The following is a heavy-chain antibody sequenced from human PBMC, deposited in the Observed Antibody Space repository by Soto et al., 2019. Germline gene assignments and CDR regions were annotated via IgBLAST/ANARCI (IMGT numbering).Heavy chain of an antibody. CDR1: GGSISSYY. CDR2: IYYSGST. V-gene: IGHV4-59*08. Sequence: PSETLSLTCTVSGGSISSYYWSWIRQPPGKGLEWIGYIYYSGSTNYNPSLKSRVTISVDTSKNQFSLKLSSVTAADTAVYYCARLEDSSGYYYDYWGQGTLVTVSS. D-gene: IGHD3-22*01. CDR3: ARLEDSSGYYYDY. J-gene: IGHJ4*02.